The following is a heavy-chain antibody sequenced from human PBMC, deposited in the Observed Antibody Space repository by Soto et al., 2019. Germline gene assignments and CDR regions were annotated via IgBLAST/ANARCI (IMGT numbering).Heavy chain of an antibody. Sequence: QITLNESGPTQVNPRQTLTLTCTFSGFSLTTSGVGVGWIRQSPGKAPEWLALIYWDDDKRYSPSLKRRLTITKDTTKNQVVLTMADLDPADTATYYCAHRVLRTVFGLVTTTAIYFDFWCQGTPVAVSS. CDR2: IYWDDDK. CDR3: AHRVLRTVFGLVTTTAIYFDF. V-gene: IGHV2-5*02. D-gene: IGHD3-3*01. J-gene: IGHJ4*02. CDR1: GFSLTTSGVG.